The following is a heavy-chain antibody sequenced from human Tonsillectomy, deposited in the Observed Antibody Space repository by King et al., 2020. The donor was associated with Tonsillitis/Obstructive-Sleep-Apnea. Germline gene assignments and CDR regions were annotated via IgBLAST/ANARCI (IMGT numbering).Heavy chain of an antibody. CDR1: GFTFSDYW. Sequence: VQLVESGGGLVQPGGSLRLSCAASGFTFSDYWMSWVRQAPGTGLEWVGNIKQDGREKYYVDSVKGRFTISRDNAKNSVYLQMNSLRAEDTAVYYCARDLFTMIRGRMDVWGQGTTVTVSS. V-gene: IGHV3-7*03. J-gene: IGHJ6*02. D-gene: IGHD3-10*01. CDR2: IKQDGREK. CDR3: ARDLFTMIRGRMDV.